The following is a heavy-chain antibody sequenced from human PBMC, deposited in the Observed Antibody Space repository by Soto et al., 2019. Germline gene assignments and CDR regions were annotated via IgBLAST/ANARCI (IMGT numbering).Heavy chain of an antibody. V-gene: IGHV1-69*01. D-gene: IGHD6-19*01. CDR1: GGTFSSYA. Sequence: QVQLVQSGAEVKKPGSSVKVSCKASGGTFSSYAISWVRQAPGQGLEWMGGIIPIFGTANYAQKFQGRVTITADEATSTAYMELSSLRSEDTAVYYCARVGLAVAGTAGEFDYWGQGTLVTVSS. J-gene: IGHJ4*02. CDR2: IIPIFGTA. CDR3: ARVGLAVAGTAGEFDY.